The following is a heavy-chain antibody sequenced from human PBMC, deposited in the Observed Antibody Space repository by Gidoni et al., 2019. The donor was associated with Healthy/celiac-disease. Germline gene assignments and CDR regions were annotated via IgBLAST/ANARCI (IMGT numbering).Heavy chain of an antibody. D-gene: IGHD3-16*02. Sequence: QVQLVQSGAAVKKPGSSVQVSCMASGGTYSSYAISWVRQAPGQGLEWMGGISPIFGTANYAQKFKGRGKITADESTSTAYMELSSLRAEDTAVYYCARELSGPSAFDIWGQGTMVTVSS. V-gene: IGHV1-69*01. J-gene: IGHJ3*02. CDR2: ISPIFGTA. CDR3: ARELSGPSAFDI. CDR1: GGTYSSYA.